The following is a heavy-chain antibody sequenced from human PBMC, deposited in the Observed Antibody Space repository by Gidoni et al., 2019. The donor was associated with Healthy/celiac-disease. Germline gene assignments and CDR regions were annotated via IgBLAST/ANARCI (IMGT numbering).Heavy chain of an antibody. CDR1: GFTVSSYA. Sequence: EVQLLESGGGLVQPGGSLRLSCAASGFTVSSYAMSWVRQAPGKGLGWVSAISGSGGSTYYADSVKGRFTISRDNSKNTLYLQMNSLRAEDTAVYYCAKDGSYDFWSGYSPYYFDYWGQGTLVTVSS. V-gene: IGHV3-23*01. CDR3: AKDGSYDFWSGYSPYYFDY. CDR2: ISGSGGST. J-gene: IGHJ4*02. D-gene: IGHD3-3*01.